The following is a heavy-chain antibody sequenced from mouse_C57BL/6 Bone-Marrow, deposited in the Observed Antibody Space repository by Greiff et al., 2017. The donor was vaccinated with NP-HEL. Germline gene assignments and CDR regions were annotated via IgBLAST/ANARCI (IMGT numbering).Heavy chain of an antibody. J-gene: IGHJ4*01. V-gene: IGHV1-26*01. Sequence: EVQLQQSGPELVKPGASVKISCKASGYTFTDYYMNWVKQSHGKSFEWIGDINPNNGGTSYNQKFKGKATLTVDKSSSTAYMELRSLTSEDSAVYYCARRTYSNLYYYAMDYWGQGTSVTVSS. D-gene: IGHD2-5*01. CDR2: INPNNGGT. CDR3: ARRTYSNLYYYAMDY. CDR1: GYTFTDYY.